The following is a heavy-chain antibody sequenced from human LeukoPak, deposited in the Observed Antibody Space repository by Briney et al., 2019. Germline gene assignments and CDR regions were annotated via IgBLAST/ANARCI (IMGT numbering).Heavy chain of an antibody. J-gene: IGHJ4*02. CDR1: GFTFSSYW. CDR3: ARRSVECSNTSCYWVWDY. D-gene: IGHD2-2*01. CDR2: INSEGRST. V-gene: IGHV3-74*01. Sequence: GGSLRLSCAASGFTFSSYWMHWVRQAPGKGLVWVSRINSEGRSTSYADSVKGRFTISRDNAKNTLYLQMNSLRAEDTAVYYCARRSVECSNTSCYWVWDYWGQGTLVTVSS.